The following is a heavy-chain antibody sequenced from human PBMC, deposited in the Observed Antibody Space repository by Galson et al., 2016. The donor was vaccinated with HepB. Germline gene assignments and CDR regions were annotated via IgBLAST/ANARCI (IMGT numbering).Heavy chain of an antibody. CDR1: GFTFSAYW. V-gene: IGHV3-74*01. CDR3: ARSRPGSNWFDP. Sequence: SLRLSCAASGFTFSAYWMHWVRQAPGKGLVWVSRVSNDGLRTTYADSVNGRFTISRDNARTTLHLQMNSLRVEDTAVYYCARSRPGSNWFDPRGQGTLVTVAS. J-gene: IGHJ5*02. D-gene: IGHD6-25*01. CDR2: VSNDGLRT.